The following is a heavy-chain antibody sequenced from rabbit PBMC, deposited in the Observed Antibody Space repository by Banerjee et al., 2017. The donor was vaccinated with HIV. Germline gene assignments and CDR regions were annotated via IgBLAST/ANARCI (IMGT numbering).Heavy chain of an antibody. CDR1: GFYFSSSYY. V-gene: IGHV1S40*01. CDR2: INTSSGNI. J-gene: IGHJ4*01. Sequence: QSLEESGGDLVKPGASLTLTCTASGFYFSSSYYMCWVRQAPGKGLEWIACINTSSGNIVYATWAKGRFTISKTSSTTVTLQMTSLTAADTATYFCAREQGYDDYGAFKLWGPGTLVTVS. CDR3: AREQGYDDYGAFKL. D-gene: IGHD2-1*01.